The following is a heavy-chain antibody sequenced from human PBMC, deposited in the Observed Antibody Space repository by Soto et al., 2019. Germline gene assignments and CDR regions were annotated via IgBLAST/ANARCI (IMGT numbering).Heavy chain of an antibody. CDR1: GFTFRSFT. Sequence: GGSLRLSCAASGFTFRSFTMNWVRQAPGKGLEWVSTISSNSAYIYYTDALRGRFTISRDNAKNSLHLQMNSLRVEDTAVYYCTRDASRDSSARGWFDPWGPGTLVTVSS. CDR3: TRDASRDSSARGWFDP. D-gene: IGHD6-13*01. J-gene: IGHJ5*02. CDR2: ISSNSAYI. V-gene: IGHV3-21*01.